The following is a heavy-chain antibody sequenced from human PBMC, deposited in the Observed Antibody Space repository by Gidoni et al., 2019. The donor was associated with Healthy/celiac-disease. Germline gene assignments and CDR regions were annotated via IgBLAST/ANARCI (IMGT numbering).Heavy chain of an antibody. CDR1: GGSFSGYY. Sequence: QVQLQQWGAGLLKPSETLSLTCAVYGGSFSGYYWSWIRQPPGKGLEWLGEINHSESTNYNPSLKSLVTISLDTSKNQFSLKLISVTAADTAVYYCARGSTYPRFRSIVVVHFDYLGQGTLVTVSS. V-gene: IGHV4-34*01. D-gene: IGHD3-22*01. CDR2: INHSEST. J-gene: IGHJ4*02. CDR3: ARGSTYPRFRSIVVVHFDY.